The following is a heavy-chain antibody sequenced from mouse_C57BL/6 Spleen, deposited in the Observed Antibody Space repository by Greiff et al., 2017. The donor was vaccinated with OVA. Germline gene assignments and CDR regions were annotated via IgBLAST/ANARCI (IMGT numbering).Heavy chain of an antibody. CDR3: ARGAAQALFAY. D-gene: IGHD3-2*02. J-gene: IGHJ3*01. CDR1: GYTFTSYW. V-gene: IGHV1-59*01. Sequence: QVQLQQPGAELVRPGTSVKLSCKASGYTFTSYWMHWVKQRPGQGLEWIGVIDPSDSYTNYNQKFKGKATLTVDTSSSTAYMQLSSLTSADSAVYYCARGAAQALFAYWGQGTLVTVSA. CDR2: IDPSDSYT.